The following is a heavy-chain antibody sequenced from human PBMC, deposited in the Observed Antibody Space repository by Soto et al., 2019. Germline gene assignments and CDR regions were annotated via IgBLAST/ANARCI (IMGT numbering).Heavy chain of an antibody. CDR2: IYYSGST. CDR1: GGSISSSNYY. J-gene: IGHJ4*02. Sequence: SETLSLTCPVSGGSISSSNYYWGWIRQPPGKGLEWIGSIYYSGSTYYNPSLKSRVTTSVDTSKNQFSLKLSSVTAADTAIYYCAISGSDFDYWGQGALVTVSS. V-gene: IGHV4-39*01. D-gene: IGHD3-22*01. CDR3: AISGSDFDY.